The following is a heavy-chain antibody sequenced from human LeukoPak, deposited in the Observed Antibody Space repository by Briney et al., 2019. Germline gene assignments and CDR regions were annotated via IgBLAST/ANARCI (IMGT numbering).Heavy chain of an antibody. CDR3: ARDLFSRRMNYYGSGSYFAY. Sequence: SVKVSCKASGGTFSSYAISWVRQAPGQGLEWMGGIIPIFGTANYAQKFQGRVTITADKSTSTAYMELSSLRSEDTAVYYCARDLFSRRMNYYGSGSYFAYWGQGTLVAVSS. J-gene: IGHJ4*02. CDR1: GGTFSSYA. D-gene: IGHD3-10*01. CDR2: IIPIFGTA. V-gene: IGHV1-69*06.